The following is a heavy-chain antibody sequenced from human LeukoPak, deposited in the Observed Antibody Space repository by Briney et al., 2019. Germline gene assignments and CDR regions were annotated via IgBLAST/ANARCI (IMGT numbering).Heavy chain of an antibody. CDR3: ARVLGSSSADYYYYMDV. Sequence: GGSLSLSCAASVFTFSSFSMNGLPQAPGKGLEWVSSISSSSSYIYYADSVKGRFTISRDNAKNSLYLQMNSLRAEDTPVYYCARVLGSSSADYYYYMDVWGKGTTVTVSS. D-gene: IGHD6-6*01. V-gene: IGHV3-21*01. J-gene: IGHJ6*03. CDR2: ISSSSSYI. CDR1: VFTFSSFS.